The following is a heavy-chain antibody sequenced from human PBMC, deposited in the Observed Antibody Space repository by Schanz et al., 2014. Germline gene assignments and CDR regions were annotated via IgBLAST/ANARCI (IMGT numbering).Heavy chain of an antibody. D-gene: IGHD3-16*01. CDR3: VRWGAS. CDR2: IDTAGSYT. CDR1: GFTFSSYG. Sequence: EVQLVESGGGVVQPGRSLRLSCAASGFTFSSYGMHWVRQVPGKGLVWVSTIDTAGSYTSYVDSVKGRFTISRDNAKNTLYLQMSRLRVEDTAVYYCVRWGASWGQGTLVTVSS. V-gene: IGHV3-74*02. J-gene: IGHJ5*02.